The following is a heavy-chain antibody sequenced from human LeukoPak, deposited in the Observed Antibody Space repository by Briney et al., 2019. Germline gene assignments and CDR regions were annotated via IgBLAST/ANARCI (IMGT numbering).Heavy chain of an antibody. D-gene: IGHD6-13*01. Sequence: GGSLRLSCAASGFTFSDYYISWIRQAPGKGLEWVSYISSSGSTIYYADSVKGRFTISRDNAKNSLYLQMNSLRAEDTAVYYCAREGDSSSQLYGFDYWRQGTLVTVSS. CDR3: AREGDSSSQLYGFDY. CDR1: GFTFSDYY. V-gene: IGHV3-11*01. CDR2: ISSSGSTI. J-gene: IGHJ4*02.